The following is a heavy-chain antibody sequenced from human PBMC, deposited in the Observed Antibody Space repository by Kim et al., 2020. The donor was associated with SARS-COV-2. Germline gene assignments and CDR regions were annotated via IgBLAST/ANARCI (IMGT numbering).Heavy chain of an antibody. CDR3: AREGPYCSSTSCYDGYFDY. J-gene: IGHJ4*02. Sequence: GRFTISRDNAKNSLYLQMNSLRAEDTAVYYCAREGPYCSSTSCYDGYFDYWGQGTLVTVSS. D-gene: IGHD2-2*01. V-gene: IGHV3-11*06.